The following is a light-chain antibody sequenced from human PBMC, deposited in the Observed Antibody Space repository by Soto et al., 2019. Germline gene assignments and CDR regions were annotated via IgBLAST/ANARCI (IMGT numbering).Light chain of an antibody. CDR3: SSYAASNNFYFV. CDR1: SSDIGYYDS. CDR2: DVS. Sequence: QSALTQPASVSGSPGQSITISCAGTSSDIGYYDSVSWYQRHPGRVPKLIIYDVSGRPSGVSNRFSGSKFGNTASLTVSGLQAEDEADYYCSSYAASNNFYFVFGGGTKVTVL. V-gene: IGLV2-14*03. J-gene: IGLJ3*02.